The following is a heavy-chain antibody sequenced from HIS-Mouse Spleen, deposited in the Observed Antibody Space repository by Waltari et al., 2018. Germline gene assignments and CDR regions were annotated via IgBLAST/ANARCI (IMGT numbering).Heavy chain of an antibody. CDR1: GGSISSSSYY. Sequence: QLQLQESGPGLVKPSETLSLTCTVSGGSISSSSYYWGWIRQPPGKGLEWIGSIYYRGRTYYTPSLKSRVTISVDTSKSQFSLKLGSVTAADTAVYYCAREIPYSSSWYDWYFDLWGRGTLVTVSS. V-gene: IGHV4-39*07. CDR3: AREIPYSSSWYDWYFDL. D-gene: IGHD6-13*01. J-gene: IGHJ2*01. CDR2: IYYRGRT.